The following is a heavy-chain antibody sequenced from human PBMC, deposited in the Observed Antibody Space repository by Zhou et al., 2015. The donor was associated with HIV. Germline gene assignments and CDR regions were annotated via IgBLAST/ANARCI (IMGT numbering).Heavy chain of an antibody. CDR3: ARDYYDSSGYYSGSKYFDY. V-gene: IGHV1-18*01. D-gene: IGHD3-22*01. CDR1: GYTFTSYG. CDR2: ISAYNGNT. Sequence: QVQLVQSGAEVKKPGASVKVSCKASGYTFTSYGISWVRQAPGQGLEWMGWISAYNGNTNYAQKLQGRVTMTTDTSTSTAYMELRSLRSDDTAVYYCARDYYDSSGYYSGSKYFDYWGQGTLVTVSS. J-gene: IGHJ4*02.